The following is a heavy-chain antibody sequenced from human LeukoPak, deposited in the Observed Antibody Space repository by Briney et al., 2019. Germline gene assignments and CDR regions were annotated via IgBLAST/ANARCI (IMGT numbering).Heavy chain of an antibody. CDR1: GGSISSGSYY. CDR3: ARDAAGFTMGV. Sequence: PSETLSLTCTVSGGSISSGSYYWSWIRQPAGKGLEWIGRIYTSGSTNYNPSLKSRVTISVDTSKNQFSLKLSSVTAADTAVYYCARDAAGFTMGVWGQGTLVTVSS. V-gene: IGHV4-61*02. D-gene: IGHD3-10*01. J-gene: IGHJ4*02. CDR2: IYTSGST.